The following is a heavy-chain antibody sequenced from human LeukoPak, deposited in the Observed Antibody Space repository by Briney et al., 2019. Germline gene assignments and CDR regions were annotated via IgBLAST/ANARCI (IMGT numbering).Heavy chain of an antibody. Sequence: SETLSLTCTVSGGSISSSSYYWGWIRQPPGKGLEWIGSIYYSGSTYYNPSLKSRVTISVDTSKNQFSLKLSSVTAADTAVYYCARLPASITGTTFDLDYWGQGTLVTVSS. D-gene: IGHD1-20*01. CDR1: GGSISSSSYY. J-gene: IGHJ4*02. CDR2: IYYSGST. V-gene: IGHV4-39*01. CDR3: ARLPASITGTTFDLDY.